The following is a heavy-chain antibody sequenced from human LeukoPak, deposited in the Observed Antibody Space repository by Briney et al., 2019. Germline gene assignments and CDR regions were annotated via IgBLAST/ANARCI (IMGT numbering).Heavy chain of an antibody. CDR3: ARELNWNLDY. V-gene: IGHV1-69*13. CDR2: VIPIFGTA. Sequence: SVNVSCKASGGTFSSYAISWVRQAPGQGLEWMGGVIPIFGTANYAQKFQGRVTITADESTSTAYMELSSLRSEDTAVYYCARELNWNLDYWGQGTLVTVSS. CDR1: GGTFSSYA. J-gene: IGHJ4*02. D-gene: IGHD1-1*01.